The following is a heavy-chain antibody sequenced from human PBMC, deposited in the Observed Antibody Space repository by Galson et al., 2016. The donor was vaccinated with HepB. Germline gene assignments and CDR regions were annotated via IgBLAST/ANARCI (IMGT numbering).Heavy chain of an antibody. J-gene: IGHJ4*02. CDR3: TRDWGDGALAVFV. D-gene: IGHD3-16*01. V-gene: IGHV3-49*03. CDR2: IRSKAFGATA. CDR1: GFTFGDYA. Sequence: SLRLSCAGSGFTFGDYAMNWFRQAPGKGLEWVGFIRSKAFGATAEYAASVKGRFTISRDDSKSIASLQMNSLKTEDTAVCYCTRDWGDGALAVFVWGQGTLVTVSS.